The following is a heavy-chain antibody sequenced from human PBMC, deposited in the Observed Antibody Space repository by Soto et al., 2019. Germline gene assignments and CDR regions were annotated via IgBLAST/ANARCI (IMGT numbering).Heavy chain of an antibody. V-gene: IGHV3-30*18. Sequence: QVHLVESGGGVVQPGRSLRLSCEASGFTFSNYGTHWVRQAPGEGLEWVAHISYDGSNEHYTDSVKGRFPISRDNSKNMVFLHMNSLRPEDTAVYHCAKYTYFRDSSGYYVFDYWGQGTLVTVSS. CDR2: ISYDGSNE. D-gene: IGHD3-22*01. CDR3: AKYTYFRDSSGYYVFDY. CDR1: GFTFSNYG. J-gene: IGHJ4*02.